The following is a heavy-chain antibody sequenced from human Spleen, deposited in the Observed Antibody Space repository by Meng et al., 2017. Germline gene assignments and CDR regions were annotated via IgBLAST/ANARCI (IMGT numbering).Heavy chain of an antibody. CDR1: GGPFSGYF. J-gene: IGHJ4*02. Sequence: QGQLQQGGAGLLKPSETLSLTCVVSGGPFSGYFWSWIRQPPGKGLEWIGEINHSGSTSYNPSLKSRVTISVDTSKNHFYLKLSSVTAADTAVYYCARSQGPYSGYDLNYWGQGSLVTVSS. V-gene: IGHV4-34*01. D-gene: IGHD5-12*01. CDR2: INHSGST. CDR3: ARSQGPYSGYDLNY.